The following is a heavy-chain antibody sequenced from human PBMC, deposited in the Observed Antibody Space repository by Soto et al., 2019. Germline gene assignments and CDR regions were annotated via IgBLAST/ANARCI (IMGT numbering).Heavy chain of an antibody. Sequence: PSETLSLTCTVSGGSISSYYWSWIRQPPGKGLEWIGYIYYSGSTNYNPSLKSRVTISVDTSKNQFSLKLSSVTAADTAVYYCARVPSTYGSGTLYYYYGMDVWGQGTKVTVS. CDR2: IYYSGST. CDR1: GGSISSYY. J-gene: IGHJ6*02. D-gene: IGHD3-10*01. CDR3: ARVPSTYGSGTLYYYYGMDV. V-gene: IGHV4-59*01.